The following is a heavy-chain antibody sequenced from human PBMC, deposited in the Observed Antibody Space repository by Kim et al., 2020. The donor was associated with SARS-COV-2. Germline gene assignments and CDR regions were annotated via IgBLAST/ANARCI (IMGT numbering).Heavy chain of an antibody. D-gene: IGHD6-25*01. CDR3: ARDDGFRSIDH. J-gene: IGHJ4*02. V-gene: IGHV3-7*01. CDR2: K. Sequence: KLYVDSEEGKFTVSRDNAKNSLYLQMNGLRAEDTAVYYCARDDGFRSIDHWGQGTLVTVSS.